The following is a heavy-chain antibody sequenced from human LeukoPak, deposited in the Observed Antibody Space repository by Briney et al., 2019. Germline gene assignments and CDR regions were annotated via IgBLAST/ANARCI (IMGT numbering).Heavy chain of an antibody. J-gene: IGHJ3*02. V-gene: IGHV1-2*02. CDR1: GGTFSSYA. CDR2: INPSRGGT. CDR3: AREMDSSEAFDI. Sequence: ASVKVSCMASGGTFSSYAISWVRQAPGQGLEWMGWINPSRGGTNYAQKFQARVTMTRDTSIATTYMELNRLTSDDTAVYFCAREMDSSEAFDIWGQGTLVTVSS. D-gene: IGHD3-22*01.